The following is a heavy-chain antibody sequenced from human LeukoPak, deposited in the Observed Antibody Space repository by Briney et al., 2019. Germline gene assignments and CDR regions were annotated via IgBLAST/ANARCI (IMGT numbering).Heavy chain of an antibody. CDR3: ARGGLSSAASFDY. CDR1: GFTFSTYS. CDR2: ISSSSVTI. J-gene: IGHJ4*02. D-gene: IGHD6-19*01. V-gene: IGHV3-48*01. Sequence: PGGSLRLSCAASGFTFSTYSMNWVRQAPGKGLEWVPYISSSSVTIYYADSVKGRFTISRDNAKNSLYLQMNSLRAEDTAVYYCARGGLSSAASFDYWGQGTLVTVSS.